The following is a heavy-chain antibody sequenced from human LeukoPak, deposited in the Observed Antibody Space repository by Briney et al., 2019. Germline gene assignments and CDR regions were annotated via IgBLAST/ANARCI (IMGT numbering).Heavy chain of an antibody. CDR1: GYTFTSYD. D-gene: IGHD3-22*01. J-gene: IGHJ4*02. V-gene: IGHV1-8*01. Sequence: ASVKVSCKASGYTFTSYDINWVRQATGQGLEWMGWMNPNSGNTGYAQKFQGRVTMTRNTSISTAYMELSSLRSEDTAVYYCARVWGRFKVFGSGYCPFDYWGQGTLVTVSS. CDR2: MNPNSGNT. CDR3: ARVWGRFKVFGSGYCPFDY.